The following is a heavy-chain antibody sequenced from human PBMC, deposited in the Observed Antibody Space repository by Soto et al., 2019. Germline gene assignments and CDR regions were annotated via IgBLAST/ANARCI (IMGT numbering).Heavy chain of an antibody. CDR3: ARVRGDCYSHWCYYYGMDV. D-gene: IGHD2-21*02. J-gene: IGHJ6*02. CDR1: GGSISSHY. V-gene: IGHV4-59*11. CDR2: IYYSGST. Sequence: SQTLSLTCTVSGGSISSHYWSWIRQPPGKGLEWIGYIYYSGSTNYNPSLKSRVTISVDTSKNQFSLKLSSVTAADTAVYYCARVRGDCYSHWCYYYGMDVWGQGTTVTVSS.